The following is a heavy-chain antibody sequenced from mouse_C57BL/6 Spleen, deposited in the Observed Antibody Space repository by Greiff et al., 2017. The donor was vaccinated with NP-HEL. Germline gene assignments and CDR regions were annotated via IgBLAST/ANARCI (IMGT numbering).Heavy chain of an antibody. Sequence: EVQLQQSGPELVKPGASVKISCKASGYTFTDYYMNWVKQSHGKSLEWIGDLNPNNGGTSYNQKFKGKATLTVDKSSSTAYMELRSLTSEDSAVYYCARAAYGNYEDYFDYWGQGTTLTVSS. V-gene: IGHV1-26*01. D-gene: IGHD2-1*01. CDR3: ARAAYGNYEDYFDY. J-gene: IGHJ2*01. CDR2: LNPNNGGT. CDR1: GYTFTDYY.